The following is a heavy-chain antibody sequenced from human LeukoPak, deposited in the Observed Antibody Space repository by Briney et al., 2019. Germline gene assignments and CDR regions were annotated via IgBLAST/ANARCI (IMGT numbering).Heavy chain of an antibody. V-gene: IGHV1-46*01. J-gene: IGHJ4*02. Sequence: GASVKVSCKASGYTFTNFYMHWVRQVPGQGLEWMGIINPRGGSASSAQKFQGRVTLSRDTSASTVYMELSRLRSEDTALYYCARDYHGSGSLTTFDYWGQGTQVTVSS. CDR1: GYTFTNFY. D-gene: IGHD3-10*01. CDR3: ARDYHGSGSLTTFDY. CDR2: INPRGGSA.